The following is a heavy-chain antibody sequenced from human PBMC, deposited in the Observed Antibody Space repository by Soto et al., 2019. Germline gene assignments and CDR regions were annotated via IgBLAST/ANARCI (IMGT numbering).Heavy chain of an antibody. D-gene: IGHD3-22*01. Sequence: SETLSLTCTVSGGSISSGGYYWSWIRQHPGKGLEWIGYIYYSGSTYYNPSLKSRVTISVDTSKNQFSLKLSSVTAADTAVYYCARESSYDSSGYYGLDYWGQGTLVTVSS. J-gene: IGHJ4*02. CDR3: ARESSYDSSGYYGLDY. V-gene: IGHV4-31*03. CDR1: GGSISSGGYY. CDR2: IYYSGST.